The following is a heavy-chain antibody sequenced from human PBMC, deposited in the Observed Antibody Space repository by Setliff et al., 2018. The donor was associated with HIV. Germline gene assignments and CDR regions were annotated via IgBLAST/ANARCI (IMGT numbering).Heavy chain of an antibody. J-gene: IGHJ5*02. V-gene: IGHV3-74*01. Sequence: LRLSCAASGFTFSSYWMHWVRQAPGKGLVWVSRINSDGSSTSYADSLKGRFTISRDNSKNTLYLQMNSLRAEDTAVYYCAKDQRGSSYNWFDPWGQGTLVTVS. CDR1: GFTFSSYW. CDR3: AKDQRGSSYNWFDP. CDR2: INSDGSST. D-gene: IGHD6-6*01.